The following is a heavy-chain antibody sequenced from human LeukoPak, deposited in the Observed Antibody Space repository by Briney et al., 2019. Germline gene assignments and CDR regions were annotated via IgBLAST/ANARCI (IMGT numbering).Heavy chain of an antibody. J-gene: IGHJ4*02. CDR1: GGSFSGYY. Sequence: SETLSLTCAVYGGSFSGYYWSWIRQPPGKGLEWIGEINHSGSTNYNPSLKSRVTISVDTSKNQFSLKLSSVTAADTAVYYCARGDILTGYIPYWGQGTLVTVSS. D-gene: IGHD3-9*01. V-gene: IGHV4-34*01. CDR3: ARGDILTGYIPY. CDR2: INHSGST.